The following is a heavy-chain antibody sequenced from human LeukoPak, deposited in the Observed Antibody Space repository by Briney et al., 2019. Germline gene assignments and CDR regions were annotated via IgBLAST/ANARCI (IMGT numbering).Heavy chain of an antibody. J-gene: IGHJ4*02. CDR3: ARHPPGYSYGPEFDY. V-gene: IGHV4-59*08. Sequence: SETLSLTCTVSGGSISSYYWSWIRQPPGKGLEWIGYIYYSGSTNYNPSLKRRVPISVDTSKTQFSLKLSSVTAADTAVYYCARHPPGYSYGPEFDYWGQGTLVTVSS. CDR2: IYYSGST. D-gene: IGHD5-18*01. CDR1: GGSISSYY.